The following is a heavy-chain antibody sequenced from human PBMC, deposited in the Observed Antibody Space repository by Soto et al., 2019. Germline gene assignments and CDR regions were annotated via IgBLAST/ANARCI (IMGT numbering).Heavy chain of an antibody. J-gene: IGHJ4*02. D-gene: IGHD3-3*01. CDR2: IWYDGSNK. CDR3: AREGHDFWSGIDY. V-gene: IGHV3-33*01. CDR1: GFTFSSYG. Sequence: GGSLRLSCAASGFTFSSYGMHWVRQAPGKGLEWVAVIWYDGSNKYYADSVKGRFTISRDNSKNTLYLQMNSLRAEDTAVYYCAREGHDFWSGIDYRGQGTLVTVSS.